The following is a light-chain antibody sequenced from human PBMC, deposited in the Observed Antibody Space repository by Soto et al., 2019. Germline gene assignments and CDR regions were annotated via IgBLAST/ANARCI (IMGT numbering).Light chain of an antibody. V-gene: IGKV1-27*01. CDR2: AAS. J-gene: IGKJ3*01. CDR1: QGISNY. Sequence: DLQMTQSPSSLSASVGDRVTITCRASQGISNYLAWYQQKPGKVPKLLIYAASTLQSGVPSRFSGSGSGTDFTLTISSLQPEDVATYYCQKYNSALLFTFGPGTKVDLK. CDR3: QKYNSALLFT.